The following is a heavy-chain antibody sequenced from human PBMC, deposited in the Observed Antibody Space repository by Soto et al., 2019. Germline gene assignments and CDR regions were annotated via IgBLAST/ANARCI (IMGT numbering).Heavy chain of an antibody. CDR2: IDPSDSYT. CDR3: ARPRYYDSSGYYYGMDV. CDR1: GYSFTSYW. D-gene: IGHD3-22*01. V-gene: IGHV5-10-1*01. Sequence: GESLKISCKGSGYSFTSYWISWVRQMPGKGLEWMGRIDPSDSYTNYSPSFQGHVTISADKSISTAYLQWSSLKASDTAMYYCARPRYYDSSGYYYGMDVRGQGTTVTVSS. J-gene: IGHJ6*02.